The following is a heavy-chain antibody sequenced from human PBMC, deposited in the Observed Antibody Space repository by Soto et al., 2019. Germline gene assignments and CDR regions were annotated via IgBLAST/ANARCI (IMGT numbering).Heavy chain of an antibody. CDR1: GFTFNIYA. CDR2: ISRDGDFT. CDR3: AKDRYLDHDSRGYLFDN. J-gene: IGHJ4*02. Sequence: EVQLLESGGDLIQPGGSLRLSCAASGFTFNIYAMTWVRQYPGKGLEWVSAISRDGDFTYYADSVEGRFTISRDKSKNPLYLQMNSRRAEDTAVYYCAKDRYLDHDSRGYLFDNWGQGTLVTVSS. V-gene: IGHV3-23*01. D-gene: IGHD3-22*01.